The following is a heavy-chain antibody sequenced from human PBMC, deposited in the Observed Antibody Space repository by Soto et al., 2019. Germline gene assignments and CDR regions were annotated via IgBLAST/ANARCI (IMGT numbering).Heavy chain of an antibody. V-gene: IGHV4-34*01. CDR3: ARRGGIVVVVAATNKYFDY. CDR2: INHSGST. Sequence: SETLSLTCAVYGGSFSGYYWSWIRQPPGKGLEWIGEINHSGSTNYNPSLKSRVTISVDTSKNQFSLKLSSVTAADTAVYYCARRGGIVVVVAATNKYFDYWGQGTLVTVSP. J-gene: IGHJ4*02. CDR1: GGSFSGYY. D-gene: IGHD2-15*01.